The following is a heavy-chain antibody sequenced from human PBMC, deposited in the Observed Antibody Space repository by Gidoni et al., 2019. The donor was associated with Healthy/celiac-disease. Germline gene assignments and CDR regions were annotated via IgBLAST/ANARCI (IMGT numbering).Heavy chain of an antibody. CDR1: GCSISSSSYY. Sequence: QLQLQESGPGLVKPSETLSLTCTVSGCSISSSSYYWGWIRQPPGKGLEWIGSIYYSGSIYYNPSLKSRVTISVDTSKNQFSLKLSSVTAADTAVYYCAGPSPLYYDILTGYPAPFDYWGQGTLVTVSS. CDR2: IYYSGSI. CDR3: AGPSPLYYDILTGYPAPFDY. J-gene: IGHJ4*02. D-gene: IGHD3-9*01. V-gene: IGHV4-39*01.